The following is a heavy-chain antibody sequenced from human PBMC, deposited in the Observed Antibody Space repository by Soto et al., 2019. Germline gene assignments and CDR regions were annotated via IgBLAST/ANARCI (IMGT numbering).Heavy chain of an antibody. J-gene: IGHJ5*02. D-gene: IGHD3-22*01. Sequence: SGPTLVNPTQTLTLTCTFSGFSLNTSGVGVGWIRQPPGKALEWLALIYWDDDKRYSPSLKSRLTITKDTSKNQVVLTMTNMDPVDTATYYCAPTYYYDSSGYYYVHPWGQGTLVTVSS. CDR3: APTYYYDSSGYYYVHP. CDR1: GFSLNTSGVG. CDR2: IYWDDDK. V-gene: IGHV2-5*02.